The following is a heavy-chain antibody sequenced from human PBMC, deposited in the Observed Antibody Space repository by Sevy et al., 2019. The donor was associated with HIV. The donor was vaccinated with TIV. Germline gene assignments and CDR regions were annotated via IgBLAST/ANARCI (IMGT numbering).Heavy chain of an antibody. D-gene: IGHD3-22*01. CDR2: FDPEDGEI. CDR3: ATTKDYYDSSGSPFDY. J-gene: IGHJ4*02. CDR1: GYTLSELS. Sequence: ASVKVSCKVSGYTLSELSMHWVRQAPGKELEWIGSFDPEDGEILYAQKLQGRITMTEDTSTDTAYMELSSLRSEDTAVYYCATTKDYYDSSGSPFDYWGQGTLVTVSS. V-gene: IGHV1-24*01.